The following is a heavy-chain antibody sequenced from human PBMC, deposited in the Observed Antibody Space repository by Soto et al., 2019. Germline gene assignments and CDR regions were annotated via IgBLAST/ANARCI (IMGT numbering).Heavy chain of an antibody. CDR1: GDSIGGSY. V-gene: IGHV4-59*12. Sequence: PSETLSLTCTVSGDSIGGSYWSWIRQPPGKGLEWIGYFYYSGGTTYNPSLKSRVTISLDTSKNQFSLNLISVTAADAAVYYCARESGVARFDYCGQGTLVTVSS. D-gene: IGHD3-3*01. J-gene: IGHJ4*02. CDR3: ARESGVARFDY. CDR2: FYYSGGT.